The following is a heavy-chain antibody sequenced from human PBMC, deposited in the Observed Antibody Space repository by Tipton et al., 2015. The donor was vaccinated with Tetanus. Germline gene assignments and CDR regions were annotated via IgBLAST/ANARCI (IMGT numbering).Heavy chain of an antibody. J-gene: IGHJ3*01. D-gene: IGHD2-21*01. CDR2: IYGSGRGST. V-gene: IGHV4-39*07. CDR3: ARVLRYSATGGWTDAFDL. CDR1: GGSINSGTFY. Sequence: GLVKPSETLSLTCSVSGGSINSGTFYWNWIRQSPGKGLEWIGSIYGSGRGSTTYNPSLKSRVAMSMDTSKNQLSLTLTSVTVADTALYYCARVLRYSATGGWTDAFDLWGQGTLVTVSS.